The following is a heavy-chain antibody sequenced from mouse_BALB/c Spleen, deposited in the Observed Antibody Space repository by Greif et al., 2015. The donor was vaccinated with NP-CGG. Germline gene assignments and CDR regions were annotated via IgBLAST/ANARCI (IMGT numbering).Heavy chain of an antibody. J-gene: IGHJ2*01. CDR1: GFTFSSYA. D-gene: IGHD2-1*01. Sequence: EVHLVESGGGLVKPGGSLKLSCAASGFTFSSYAMSWVRQSPEKRLEWVAEISSGGSYTYYPDTVTGRFTISGDNAKNTLYLEMSSLRSEDTAMYYCARGGGNYDYFDYWGQGTTLTVSS. CDR3: ARGGGNYDYFDY. CDR2: ISSGGSYT. V-gene: IGHV5-9-4*01.